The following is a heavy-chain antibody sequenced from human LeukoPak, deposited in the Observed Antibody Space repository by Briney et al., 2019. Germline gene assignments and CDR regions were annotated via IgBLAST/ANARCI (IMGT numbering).Heavy chain of an antibody. D-gene: IGHD3-10*01. Sequence: SETLSLTCTVSGGSISSYYWSWIRQPPGKGLEWIGYIYYSGSTNYNPSLKSRVTISVDTSKNQFSLKLGSVTAADTAVYYCARDGSGSYLLWGQGTLVTVSS. CDR1: GGSISSYY. V-gene: IGHV4-59*01. CDR2: IYYSGST. J-gene: IGHJ4*02. CDR3: ARDGSGSYLL.